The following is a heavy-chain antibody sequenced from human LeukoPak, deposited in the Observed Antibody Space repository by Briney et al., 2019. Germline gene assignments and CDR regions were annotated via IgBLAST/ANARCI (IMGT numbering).Heavy chain of an antibody. CDR1: GFTFSIYA. Sequence: PGGSLRLSCAASGFTFSIYAMSRLRQPPGKGLEWVSTINANSGTTSYAASVRGRFTISRDNSKNTLYLQVNTLRADDTATYYCAKPVSGGRAVTADWFPPWGQGTLVVVSS. J-gene: IGHJ5*01. CDR3: AKPVSGGRAVTADWFPP. V-gene: IGHV3-23*01. CDR2: INANSGTT. D-gene: IGHD6-19*01.